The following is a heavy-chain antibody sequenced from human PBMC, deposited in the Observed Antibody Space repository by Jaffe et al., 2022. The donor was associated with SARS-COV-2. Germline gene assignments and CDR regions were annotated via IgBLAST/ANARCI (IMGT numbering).Heavy chain of an antibody. Sequence: EVQLVESGGGLVQPGGSLRLSCAASGFTFSSYEMNWVRQAPGKGLEWVSYISSSGSTIYYADSVKGRFTISRDNAKNSLYLQMNSLRAEDTAVYYCARSEYKNWFDPWGQGTLVTVSS. CDR3: ARSEYKNWFDP. D-gene: IGHD1-1*01. V-gene: IGHV3-48*03. CDR1: GFTFSSYE. J-gene: IGHJ5*02. CDR2: ISSSGSTI.